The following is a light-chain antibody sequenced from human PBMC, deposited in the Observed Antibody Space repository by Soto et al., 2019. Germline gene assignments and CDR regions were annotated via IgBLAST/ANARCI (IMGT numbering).Light chain of an antibody. Sequence: DFQMTQSPSTLSASVGDRVTITCRASQSISSWLAWYQQKPGKAPKLLIYKASSLQSGVPSRFSGSGSGTEFTLTLSGLQPDDFATYYCQQYHSFPLTFGEGTKVEIK. V-gene: IGKV1-5*03. CDR3: QQYHSFPLT. CDR1: QSISSW. CDR2: KAS. J-gene: IGKJ4*01.